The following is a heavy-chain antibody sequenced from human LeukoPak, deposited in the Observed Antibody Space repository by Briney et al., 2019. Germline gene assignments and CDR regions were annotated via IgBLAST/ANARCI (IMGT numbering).Heavy chain of an antibody. V-gene: IGHV5-51*01. J-gene: IGHJ4*02. CDR1: GYSFTSYW. Sequence: GESLKISCMGSGYSFTSYWIGWVRQMPGKGLDWMGIIYPGESECRYRPSFQGQVTISADKYIGPAYLQWNSLKASDTAMYYCARLWDYVGGDYWGQGTLVTVSS. D-gene: IGHD4-17*01. CDR3: ARLWDYVGGDY. CDR2: IYPGESEC.